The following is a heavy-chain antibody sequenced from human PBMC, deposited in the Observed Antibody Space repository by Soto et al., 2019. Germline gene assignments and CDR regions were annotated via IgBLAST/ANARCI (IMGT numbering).Heavy chain of an antibody. CDR3: ARIPIMITFGGVIVPYYFDY. D-gene: IGHD3-16*02. V-gene: IGHV4-59*08. CDR2: IYYSGST. Sequence: PSETLSLTCTVSGDSISSYYWSWIRQPPGKGLEWIGYIYYSGSTNYNPSLKSRVTISVDTSKNQFSLKLSSVTAADTAVYYCARIPIMITFGGVIVPYYFDYWGQGTLVTVSS. CDR1: GDSISSYY. J-gene: IGHJ4*02.